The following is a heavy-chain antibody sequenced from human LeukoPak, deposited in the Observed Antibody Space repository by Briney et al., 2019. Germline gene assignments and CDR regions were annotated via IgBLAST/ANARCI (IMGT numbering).Heavy chain of an antibody. CDR3: ARLCRVTTSAKFKH. J-gene: IGHJ4*02. D-gene: IGHD4-11*01. CDR2: IYHSGSI. CDR1: GDSLGSGMYY. Sequence: PSETLSLTCTVSGDSLGSGMYYWGWIRQAPGKGLTWIGSIYHSGSIFYNASFESRVAMSVGPSNNQFSLRLTSVTAADTAVYYGARLCRVTTSAKFKHWGKETWVTVSS. V-gene: IGHV4-39*01.